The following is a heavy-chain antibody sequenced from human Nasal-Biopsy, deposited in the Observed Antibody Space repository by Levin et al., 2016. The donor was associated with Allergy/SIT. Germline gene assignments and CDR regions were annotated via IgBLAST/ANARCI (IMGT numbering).Heavy chain of an antibody. CDR2: SWSASGTTWSSSGTT. CDR3: ARVAGYNDDNIYNYGLDV. V-gene: IGHV3-48*02. D-gene: IGHD1-1*01. Sequence: GGSLRLSCAASGFTFSSYTINWVRQAPGKGLEWVAYSWSASGTTWSSSGTTFYADSVKGRFTISRDNAQNSLYLQMNSLRDEDTAVYFCARVAGYNDDNIYNYGLDVWGQGTTVTVSS. J-gene: IGHJ6*02. CDR1: GFTFSSYT.